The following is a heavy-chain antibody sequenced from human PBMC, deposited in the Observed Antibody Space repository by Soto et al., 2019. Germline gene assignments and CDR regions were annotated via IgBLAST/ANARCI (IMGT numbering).Heavy chain of an antibody. V-gene: IGHV1-3*01. CDR1: GYTFTSYA. J-gene: IGHJ4*02. Sequence: ASVKVSCKASGYTFTSYATHWVRQAPGQRLEWMGWINAGNGNTKYSQKFQGRVTITRDTSASTAYMELSSLRSEDTAVYYCARNLMDYDILTGYYMGYYFDYWGQGTLVTVSS. CDR2: INAGNGNT. D-gene: IGHD3-9*01. CDR3: ARNLMDYDILTGYYMGYYFDY.